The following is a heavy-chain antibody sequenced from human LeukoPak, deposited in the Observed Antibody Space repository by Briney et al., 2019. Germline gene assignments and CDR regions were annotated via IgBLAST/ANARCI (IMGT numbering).Heavy chain of an antibody. CDR1: GGSISSSTYY. V-gene: IGHV4-39*01. Sequence: PSETLSLTCTVSGGSISSSTYYWGWIRQPPGKGLKWIGSIYYSGSTYYNPSLKSRVTISVDTSKNQFSLKLSSVTAADTAVYYCARRERFACWFDPWGQGTLVTVSS. D-gene: IGHD3-10*01. CDR2: IYYSGST. CDR3: ARRERFACWFDP. J-gene: IGHJ5*02.